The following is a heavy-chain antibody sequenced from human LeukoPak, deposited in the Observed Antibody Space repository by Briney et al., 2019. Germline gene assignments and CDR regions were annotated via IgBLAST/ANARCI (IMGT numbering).Heavy chain of an antibody. CDR2: IIPIFGTA. J-gene: IGHJ4*02. V-gene: IGHV1-69*13. Sequence: SVKVSCKASGGTFSSYAISWVRQAPGQGLEWMGGIIPIFGTANYAQKFQGRVTITADESTSTAYMELSSLRSEDTAVYYCARELGATTHFDYWGQGTLVTVSS. CDR3: ARELGATTHFDY. CDR1: GGTFSSYA. D-gene: IGHD1-26*01.